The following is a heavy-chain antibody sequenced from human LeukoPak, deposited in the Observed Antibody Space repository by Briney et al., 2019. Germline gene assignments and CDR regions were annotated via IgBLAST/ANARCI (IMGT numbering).Heavy chain of an antibody. J-gene: IGHJ6*03. CDR1: AFIFTNYG. Sequence: GGSLRLSCVASAFIFTNYGMHWVRQAPGKGLEWVAFIQFDGSNELYADSVKGRFTIFRDNSKNTLYLQMNSLRPDDTAVYYCARVSIDSCGWYGYYYYYMDLWGKGTTVTISS. D-gene: IGHD6-19*01. V-gene: IGHV3-30*02. CDR2: IQFDGSNE. CDR3: ARVSIDSCGWYGYYYYYMDL.